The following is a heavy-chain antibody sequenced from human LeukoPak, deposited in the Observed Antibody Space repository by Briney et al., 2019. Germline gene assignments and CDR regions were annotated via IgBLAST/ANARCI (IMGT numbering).Heavy chain of an antibody. D-gene: IGHD2-8*01. J-gene: IGHJ6*02. CDR1: GGSISSGDYY. CDR3: ARGAPLYCTNGVCFNYYYYGMDV. Sequence: PSETLSLTCTVSGGSISSGDYYWSWIRQPPGKGLEWIVYIYYSGSTYYNPSLKSRVTISVDTSKNQFSLKLSSVTAADTAVYYCARGAPLYCTNGVCFNYYYYGMDVWGQGTTVTVSS. CDR2: IYYSGST. V-gene: IGHV4-30-4*01.